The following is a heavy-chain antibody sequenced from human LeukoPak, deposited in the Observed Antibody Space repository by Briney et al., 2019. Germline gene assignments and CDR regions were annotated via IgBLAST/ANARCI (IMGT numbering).Heavy chain of an antibody. V-gene: IGHV1-18*01. CDR3: ARAPPQDPPNYYYYGMDV. J-gene: IGHJ6*02. CDR1: GYTFTSYG. CDR2: ISAYNGNT. Sequence: GASVKVSCKASGYTFTSYGISWVRQAPGQGLECMGWISAYNGNTNYAQKLQGRVTMTTDTSTSTAYMELRSLRSDDTAVYYCARAPPQDPPNYYYYGMDVWGQGTTVTVSS.